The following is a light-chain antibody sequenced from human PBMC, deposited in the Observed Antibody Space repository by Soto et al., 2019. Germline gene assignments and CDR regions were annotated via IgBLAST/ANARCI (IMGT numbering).Light chain of an antibody. CDR3: QVWATSSDPVV. CDR1: NIGTKT. Sequence: VLTQPPSVSVAPGQTAKFACGGNNIGTKTVHWYQQKPGQAPVLVVYDDSDRPSGIPERFSGSNSGNTATLTISRVEAGDEADYFCQVWATSSDPVVFGGGTKVTVL. CDR2: DDS. J-gene: IGLJ2*01. V-gene: IGLV3-21*02.